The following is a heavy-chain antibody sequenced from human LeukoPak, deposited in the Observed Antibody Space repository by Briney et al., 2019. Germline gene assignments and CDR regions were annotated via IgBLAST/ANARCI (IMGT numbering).Heavy chain of an antibody. D-gene: IGHD1-26*01. J-gene: IGHJ5*02. Sequence: ASVKVSCKASGYTFTNYYIHWVRQAPGQGLECMGIINPSGGSTSYAQKFRGRVTMTRDMSTSTVYMELSRLRSEDTAVYYCARGGVGATTYVWFDPWGQGTLVTVSS. CDR3: ARGGVGATTYVWFDP. CDR1: GYTFTNYY. CDR2: INPSGGST. V-gene: IGHV1-46*01.